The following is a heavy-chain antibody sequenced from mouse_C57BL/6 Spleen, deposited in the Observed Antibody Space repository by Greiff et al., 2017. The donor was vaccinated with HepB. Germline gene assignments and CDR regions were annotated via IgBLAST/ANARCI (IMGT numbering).Heavy chain of an antibody. CDR1: GFSLTSYG. CDR2: IWSGGST. J-gene: IGHJ4*01. Sequence: VKLVESGPGLVQPSQSLSITCTVSGFSLTSYGVHWVRQSPGKGLEWLGVIWSGGSTDYNAAFISRLSISKDNSKSQVFFKMNRLQADDTAIYYCARGAPYAMDYWGQGTSVTVSS. CDR3: ARGAPYAMDY. V-gene: IGHV2-2*01.